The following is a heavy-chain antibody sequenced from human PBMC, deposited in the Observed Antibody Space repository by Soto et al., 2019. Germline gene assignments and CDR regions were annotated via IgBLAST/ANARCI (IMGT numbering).Heavy chain of an antibody. Sequence: PSETLSLTCTVSGGSVSSGSYYWSWIRHPPGKGLEWIGYIYYSGSTNYNPSLKSRVTISVDTSKNQFSLKLSSVTAADTAVYYCARSLYSSGWYWYNWFDPWGQGTQVTVSS. J-gene: IGHJ5*02. D-gene: IGHD6-19*01. CDR2: IYYSGST. V-gene: IGHV4-61*01. CDR3: ARSLYSSGWYWYNWFDP. CDR1: GGSVSSGSYY.